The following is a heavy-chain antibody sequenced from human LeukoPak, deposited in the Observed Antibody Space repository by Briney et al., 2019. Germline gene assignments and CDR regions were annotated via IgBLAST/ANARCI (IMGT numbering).Heavy chain of an antibody. CDR2: ISSSSSYI. V-gene: IGHV3-21*01. D-gene: IGHD4-17*01. CDR1: GFTFTDYW. CDR3: ARDSGRQRSPTTVTPGAFDI. J-gene: IGHJ3*02. Sequence: GGSLRLSCEVSGFTFTDYWMNWVRQAPGKGLEWVSSISSSSSYIYYADSVKGRFTISRDNAKDSLYLQMNSLRAEDTAVYYCARDSGRQRSPTTVTPGAFDIWGQGTMVTVSS.